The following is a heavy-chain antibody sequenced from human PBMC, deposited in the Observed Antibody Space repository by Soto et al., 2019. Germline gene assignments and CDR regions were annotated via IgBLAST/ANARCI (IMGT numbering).Heavy chain of an antibody. CDR1: GFTVSSNY. Sequence: PGGSLRLSCAASGFTVSSNYMSWVRQAPGKGLEWVSVIYSGGSTYYADSVKGRFTISRDNSKNTLYLQMNSLRAEDTAVYYCARDRYPGIAAGGPDYWGQGTPVTVSS. CDR3: ARDRYPGIAAGGPDY. J-gene: IGHJ4*02. V-gene: IGHV3-66*01. CDR2: IYSGGST. D-gene: IGHD6-13*01.